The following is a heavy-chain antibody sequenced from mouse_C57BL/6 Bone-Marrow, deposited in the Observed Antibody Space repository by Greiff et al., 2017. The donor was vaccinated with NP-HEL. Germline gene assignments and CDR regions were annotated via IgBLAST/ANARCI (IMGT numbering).Heavy chain of an antibody. J-gene: IGHJ3*01. CDR3: ARRGTAQAWFAY. D-gene: IGHD3-2*02. V-gene: IGHV1-59*01. CDR1: GYTFTSYW. CDR2: IDPSDSYT. Sequence: QVQLQQPGAELVRPGTSVKLSCKASGYTFTSYWMHWVKQRPGQGLEWIGVIDPSDSYTNYNQKFKGKATLTVDTSSSTAYMQLSSLTSEDSAVYYCARRGTAQAWFAYWGQGTLVTVSA.